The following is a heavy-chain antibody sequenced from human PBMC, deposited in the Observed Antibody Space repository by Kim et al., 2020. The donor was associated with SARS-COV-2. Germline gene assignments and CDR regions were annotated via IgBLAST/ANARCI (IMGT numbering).Heavy chain of an antibody. CDR2: GNT. Sequence: GNTNYAQQLQGSVTMTTDTSTSTAYMELRSLRSDDTAVYYCARGQLLIDYWGQGTLVTVSS. CDR3: ARGQLLIDY. D-gene: IGHD2-2*01. J-gene: IGHJ4*02. V-gene: IGHV1-18*01.